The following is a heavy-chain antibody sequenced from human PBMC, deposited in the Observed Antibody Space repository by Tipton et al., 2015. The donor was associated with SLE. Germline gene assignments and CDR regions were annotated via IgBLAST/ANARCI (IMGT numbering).Heavy chain of an antibody. CDR1: GGSISTGFYY. J-gene: IGHJ5*02. V-gene: IGHV4-61*09. D-gene: IGHD3-10*01. Sequence: TLSLTCTVSGGSISTGFYYWTWIRFRQPAGKGLEYIGHIYASGSTNYNPSPKSRVTQSVDTSKTQFSLKLTSVTAADTALYYCARIRSGLHSWGFDPWGQGTLVTVSS. CDR2: IYASGST. CDR3: ARIRSGLHSWGFDP.